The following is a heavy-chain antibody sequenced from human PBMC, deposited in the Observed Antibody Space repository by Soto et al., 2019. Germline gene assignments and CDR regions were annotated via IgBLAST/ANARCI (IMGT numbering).Heavy chain of an antibody. J-gene: IGHJ2*01. D-gene: IGHD3-22*01. CDR1: GGSITSGGSS. V-gene: IGHV4-30-2*06. CDR2: MFQSGTT. Sequence: QLHLQESGSALLKPSQTLSLTCGVSGGSITSGGSSWSWIRQSPGTGLEWIGYMFQSGTTFYNPSLKSRVDISIDRSKNLFSLDLRSVTAADTAVYYCARESRSSRYVGSRYSQFWYFDLWGRGTLVTVSS. CDR3: ARESRSSRYVGSRYSQFWYFDL.